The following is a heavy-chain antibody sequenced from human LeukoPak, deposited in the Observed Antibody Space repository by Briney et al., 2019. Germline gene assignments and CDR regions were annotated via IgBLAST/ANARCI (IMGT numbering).Heavy chain of an antibody. Sequence: SGGSLRLSCAASGFTFSSYVMHWARQAPGEGLEGGAVIRQDGDGKFYGNSVKGRFTISRDNSRDTLYLQMDSLTTHDTAIYYCATEDHTSGHAGALGFDPWGQGTLVTVS. D-gene: IGHD3-22*01. CDR1: GFTFSSYV. CDR3: ATEDHTSGHAGALGFDP. J-gene: IGHJ5*02. V-gene: IGHV3-30*03. CDR2: IRQDGDGK.